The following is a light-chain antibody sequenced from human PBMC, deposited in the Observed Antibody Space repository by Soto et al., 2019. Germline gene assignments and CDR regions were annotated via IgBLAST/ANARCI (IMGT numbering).Light chain of an antibody. V-gene: IGKV1-39*01. J-gene: IGKJ1*01. Sequence: DIQMTQSPSSLSASVGDRVTITCRASQPITNYLNWYQQKPGRAPKLLIYAASNLQTGVPSRFSAGGSETEFSLAINSLQSEDFATYVCQQSYTSPWTFGQGTSVEIK. CDR2: AAS. CDR3: QQSYTSPWT. CDR1: QPITNY.